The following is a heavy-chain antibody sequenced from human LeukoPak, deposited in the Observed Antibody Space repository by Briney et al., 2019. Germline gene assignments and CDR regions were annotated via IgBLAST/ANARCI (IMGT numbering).Heavy chain of an antibody. CDR1: GFTLSTYW. D-gene: IGHD2-21*02. V-gene: IGHV3-7*01. Sequence: GGSLRLSCVASGFTLSTYWMNWVRQAPGEGLEWVANIMQDGSVQHYVDSVKGRFTISRDNAKNSLYLQMNSLRAEDTALYYCARDYTATGGMDVWGQGTTVTVS. J-gene: IGHJ6*02. CDR2: IMQDGSVQ. CDR3: ARDYTATGGMDV.